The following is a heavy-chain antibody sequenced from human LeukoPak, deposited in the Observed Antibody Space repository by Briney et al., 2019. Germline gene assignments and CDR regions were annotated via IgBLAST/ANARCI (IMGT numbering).Heavy chain of an antibody. D-gene: IGHD6-19*01. CDR1: GYSFTSYW. J-gene: IGHJ6*03. Sequence: GESLKISCNGSGYSFTSYWIGWVRQMPGKGLEWMGMIYPGDSDTRYSPSFQGQVTMSADKSINTAYLQWSSLKASDTAMYYCARQGVAGRAYYYYYMDVWGKGTTVTVSS. CDR2: IYPGDSDT. CDR3: ARQGVAGRAYYYYYMDV. V-gene: IGHV5-51*01.